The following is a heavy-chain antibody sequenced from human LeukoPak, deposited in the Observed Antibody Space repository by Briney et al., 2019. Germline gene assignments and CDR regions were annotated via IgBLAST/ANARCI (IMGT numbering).Heavy chain of an antibody. Sequence: PSGTLSLTCAVSGGSISTDNWWHWIRQSPGKGLEWMGYIYHSGSTYYNPSLNSRVTISVDRSKNQFSLKLSSVTAADTAVYYCARTVGTYSSSWYWGGNYFDYWGQGTLVTVSS. CDR1: GGSISTDNW. CDR2: IYHSGST. J-gene: IGHJ4*02. CDR3: ARTVGTYSSSWYWGGNYFDY. V-gene: IGHV4-4*02. D-gene: IGHD6-13*01.